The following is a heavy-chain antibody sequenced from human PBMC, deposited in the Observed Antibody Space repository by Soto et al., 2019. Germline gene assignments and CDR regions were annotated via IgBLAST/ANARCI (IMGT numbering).Heavy chain of an antibody. V-gene: IGHV4-39*01. J-gene: IGHJ4*02. CDR3: ARRKGATFDFDY. CDR1: GGSISSSSYY. CDR2: IYYSGST. D-gene: IGHD1-26*01. Sequence: QLQLQESGPGLVKPSETLSLTCTVSGGSISSSSYYWGWIRQPPGKGLEWIGSIYYSGSTYYNPSLKSRVTISVDTSKNQFSLKLSSVTAADTAVYYCARRKGATFDFDYWGQGTLVTVSS.